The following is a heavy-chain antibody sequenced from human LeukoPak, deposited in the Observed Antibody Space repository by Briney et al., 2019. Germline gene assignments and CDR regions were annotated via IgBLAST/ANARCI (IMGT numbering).Heavy chain of an antibody. Sequence: GASVKVSCKASGYTFTSYYIHWVRQAPGQGLEWMGIINPSGGSTSYAQKFQGRVTMTRDTSTSTVHMELSSLRSEDTAVYYCARELHLRIAVAGTATDYWGQGTLVTVSS. D-gene: IGHD6-19*01. V-gene: IGHV1-46*01. CDR2: INPSGGST. CDR1: GYTFTSYY. J-gene: IGHJ4*02. CDR3: ARELHLRIAVAGTATDY.